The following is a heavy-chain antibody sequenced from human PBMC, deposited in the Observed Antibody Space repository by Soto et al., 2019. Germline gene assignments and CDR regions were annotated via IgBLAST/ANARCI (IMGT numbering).Heavy chain of an antibody. J-gene: IGHJ4*02. Sequence: QVQLQESGPGLVKPSQTLSLTCTVSGGSVSSGGYYWSWIRQHPGKGLEWIGYIYYSGSTYYNPSLKSRVTISLDTSKNQFSLKLSSVTAADTAVYYCARDTLHLGFDYWGQGTLVTVSS. CDR2: IYYSGST. CDR3: ARDTLHLGFDY. CDR1: GGSVSSGGYY. D-gene: IGHD3-16*01. V-gene: IGHV4-31*03.